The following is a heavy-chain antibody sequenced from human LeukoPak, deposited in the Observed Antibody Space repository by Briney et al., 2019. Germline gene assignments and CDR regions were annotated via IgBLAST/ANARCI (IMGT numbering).Heavy chain of an antibody. CDR3: ARGLGVPAAISYYGMDV. CDR1: GGSISGGGYS. D-gene: IGHD2-2*02. J-gene: IGHJ6*02. Sequence: SQTLSLTCAVSGGSISGGGYSWSWIRQPPGKGLGWIGYIYHSESTYYNPSLKSRVTISVDRSKNQFSLKLSSVTAADTAVYYCARGLGVPAAISYYGMDVWGQGTTVTVSS. CDR2: IYHSEST. V-gene: IGHV4-30-2*01.